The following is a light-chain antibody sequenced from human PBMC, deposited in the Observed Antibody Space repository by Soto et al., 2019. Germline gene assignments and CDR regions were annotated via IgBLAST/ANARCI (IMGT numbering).Light chain of an antibody. CDR3: QQYLHTPRT. J-gene: IGKJ1*01. CDR2: WAS. CDR1: QSVLYSSNNKNY. Sequence: DAVVTQSPDSLAASLGERATINCKSSQSVLYSSNNKNYLAWYQQKPGQSPKLLIYWASTRESGVPDRFSGSGSGTDFTLTISSLQAEDVAVYYCQQYLHTPRTFGQGTKVDI. V-gene: IGKV4-1*01.